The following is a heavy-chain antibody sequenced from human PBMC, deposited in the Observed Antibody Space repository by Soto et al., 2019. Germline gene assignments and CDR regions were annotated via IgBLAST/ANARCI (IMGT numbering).Heavy chain of an antibody. CDR1: EGTSVSVGCY. J-gene: IGHJ6*03. D-gene: IGHD3-3*01. CDR2: IYYSGST. V-gene: IGHV4-31*02. CDR3: ARGSITILGAAIDRPTDV. Sequence: TVAEGTSVSVGCYWSRNQKHPGKGLEWIGYIYYSGSTYYNPSLKSRVTISVDTSKNQFSLKLSSVTAAETAVYYCARGSITILGAAIDRPTDVWGKGTSVT.